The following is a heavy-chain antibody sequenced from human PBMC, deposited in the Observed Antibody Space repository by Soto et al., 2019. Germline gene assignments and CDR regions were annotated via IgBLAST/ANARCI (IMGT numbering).Heavy chain of an antibody. J-gene: IGHJ4*02. Sequence: HVQLVESGGGVVQPGRSLILSCAVSGLIFSNYGMHWVRQAPGKGLEGVEIIWHDGSNKDYADSVKGRFTISRDNSNNTLYLQMNSLRGEDTAVYDCARDWSCRGGGCYCENGGQGTLVTVSS. CDR1: GLIFSNYG. CDR2: IWHDGSNK. V-gene: IGHV3-33*01. CDR3: ARDWSCRGGGCYCEN. D-gene: IGHD2-21*01.